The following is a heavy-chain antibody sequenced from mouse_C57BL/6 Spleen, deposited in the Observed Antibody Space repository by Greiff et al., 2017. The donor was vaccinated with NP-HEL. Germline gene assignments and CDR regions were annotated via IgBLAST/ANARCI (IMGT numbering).Heavy chain of an antibody. CDR1: GYTFTDYE. V-gene: IGHV1-15*01. Sequence: VQLVESGAELVRPGASVTLSCKASGYTFTDYEMHWVKQTPLHGLEWIGAIDPETGGTAYNQKFKGKAILTADKSSSTAYMELRSLTSEDSAVYYCTKIYYGNGFAYWGQGTLVTVSA. D-gene: IGHD2-1*01. J-gene: IGHJ3*01. CDR2: IDPETGGT. CDR3: TKIYYGNGFAY.